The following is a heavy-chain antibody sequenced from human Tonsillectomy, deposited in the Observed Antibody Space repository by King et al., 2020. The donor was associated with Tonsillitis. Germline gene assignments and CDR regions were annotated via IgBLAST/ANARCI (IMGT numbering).Heavy chain of an antibody. V-gene: IGHV3-30*18. CDR1: GFTFSSYG. Sequence: VQLVESGGGVVQPGRSLRLSCAASGFTFSSYGMHWIRQAPGKGLEWVAVISYDGSKKYYADSVNGRFTISRDNSKNTLYLQMNSLRAEDTAVYYCAKGLSTSWYDYYYYGMDVWGQGTTVTVSS. CDR3: AKGLSTSWYDYYYYGMDV. J-gene: IGHJ6*02. CDR2: ISYDGSKK. D-gene: IGHD6-13*01.